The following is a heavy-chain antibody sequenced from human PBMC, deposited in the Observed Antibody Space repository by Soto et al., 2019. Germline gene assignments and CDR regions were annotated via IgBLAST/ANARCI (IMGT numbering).Heavy chain of an antibody. V-gene: IGHV3-7*01. Sequence: EVQLVESGGGLVQPGGSLRLSCVASGLTFSGHWMSWVRQAPGRGLEWVANIKQDGSEKYYVDSVKGRFTISRDNTKKFLYLQINDLRAEDTAVYYCVTFGTQQRIEEDFYSWGPGALVTVSS. J-gene: IGHJ4*02. CDR1: GLTFSGHW. CDR3: VTFGTQQRIEEDFYS. D-gene: IGHD6-13*01. CDR2: IKQDGSEK.